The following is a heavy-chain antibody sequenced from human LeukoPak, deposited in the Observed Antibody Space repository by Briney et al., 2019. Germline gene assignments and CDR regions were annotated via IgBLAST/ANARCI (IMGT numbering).Heavy chain of an antibody. Sequence: SQTLSLACAISGDSVSSNSAAWNWIRQSPSRGLEWLGRTYYRSKWYYSYAVSVQSRITVNPDTSKNQFSLHLISVTPEDTAVYYCARDDGRGGDYLDDWGQGSLVIVCS. CDR3: ARDDGRGGDYLDD. CDR2: TYYRSKWYY. D-gene: IGHD2-21*01. V-gene: IGHV6-1*01. J-gene: IGHJ4*02. CDR1: GDSVSSNSAA.